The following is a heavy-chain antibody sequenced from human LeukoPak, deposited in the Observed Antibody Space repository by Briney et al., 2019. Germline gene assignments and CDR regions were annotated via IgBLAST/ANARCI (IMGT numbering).Heavy chain of an antibody. CDR3: ARQQTEAYYFDY. CDR1: GYSFTSCW. Sequence: GESLKISFKGSGYSFTSCWIGCVRQMPGKGLEWMGIIYPGDSDTRYSPSFQGQVTISADKSISTAYLQWSSLKASDTAMYYCARQQTEAYYFDYWGQGTLVTVSS. CDR2: IYPGDSDT. V-gene: IGHV5-51*01. J-gene: IGHJ4*02.